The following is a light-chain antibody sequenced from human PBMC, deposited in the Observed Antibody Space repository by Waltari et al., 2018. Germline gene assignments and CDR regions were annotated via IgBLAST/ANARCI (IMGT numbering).Light chain of an antibody. CDR3: QQTYFTVET. J-gene: IGKJ3*01. Sequence: DIQMTQSPSSLSASVGDRVTITCRASQSISAYLNWYQQKPGKAPNLLIYATSSLQSGVPSMFSGSGSGTDFTLTISSLQPEDFATYFCQQTYFTVETFGPGTKVDIK. CDR1: QSISAY. V-gene: IGKV1-39*01. CDR2: ATS.